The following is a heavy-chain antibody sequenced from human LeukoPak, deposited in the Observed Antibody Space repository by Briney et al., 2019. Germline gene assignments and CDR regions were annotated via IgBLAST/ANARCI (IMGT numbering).Heavy chain of an antibody. CDR2: IHYSGST. CDR3: ARHESDSWRAGHYYYGMDV. D-gene: IGHD5-12*01. J-gene: IGHJ6*02. CDR1: GGSISSYY. V-gene: IGHV4-59*08. Sequence: PSETLSLTCTVSGGSISSYYWSWIRRPPGKGLEWNWYIHYSGSTTYNPSLKSRVTISVDTSKNQFSLKLSTVTAADTAVYYCARHESDSWRAGHYYYGMDVWGQGTTVTVSS.